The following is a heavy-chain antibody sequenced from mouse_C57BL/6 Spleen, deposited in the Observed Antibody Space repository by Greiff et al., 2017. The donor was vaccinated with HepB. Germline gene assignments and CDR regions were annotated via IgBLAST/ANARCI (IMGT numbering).Heavy chain of an antibody. CDR1: GFTFSSYT. CDR3: ARPIYYDYDGGFDY. V-gene: IGHV5-9*01. Sequence: DVMLVESGGGLVKPGGSLKLSCAASGFTFSSYTMSWVRQTPEKRLEWVATISGGGGNTYYPDSVKGRFPISRDNAKNTLYLQMSSLRSEDTALYYCARPIYYDYDGGFDYWGQGTTLTVSS. J-gene: IGHJ2*01. D-gene: IGHD2-4*01. CDR2: ISGGGGNT.